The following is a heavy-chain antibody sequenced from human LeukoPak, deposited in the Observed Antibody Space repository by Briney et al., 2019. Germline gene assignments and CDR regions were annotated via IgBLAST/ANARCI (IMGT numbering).Heavy chain of an antibody. J-gene: IGHJ3*02. CDR1: GFTFSNAW. D-gene: IGHD1-14*01. V-gene: IGHV3-15*01. CDR2: IKSKTDGGTT. CDR3: TTDPEVLDAFDI. Sequence: PGGSLRLSRAASGFTFSNAWMSWVRQAPGKGLEWVGRIKSKTDGGTTDYAAPVKGRFTISRDDSKNTLYLQMNSLKTEDTAVYYCTTDPEVLDAFDIWGQGTMVTVSS.